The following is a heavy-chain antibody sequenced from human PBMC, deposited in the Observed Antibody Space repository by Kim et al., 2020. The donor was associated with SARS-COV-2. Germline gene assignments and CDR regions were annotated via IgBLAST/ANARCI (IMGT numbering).Heavy chain of an antibody. J-gene: IGHJ4*02. Sequence: SETLSLTCAVYGGSFSGYYWSWIRQPPGKGLEWIGEINHSGSTNYNPSLKSRVTISVDTSKNQFSLKLSSVTAADTAVYYCARGRHQQLVRGAYNGKWRSFDYWGQGTLVTGSS. CDR2: INHSGST. D-gene: IGHD6-13*01. CDR3: ARGRHQQLVRGAYNGKWRSFDY. V-gene: IGHV4-34*01. CDR1: GGSFSGYY.